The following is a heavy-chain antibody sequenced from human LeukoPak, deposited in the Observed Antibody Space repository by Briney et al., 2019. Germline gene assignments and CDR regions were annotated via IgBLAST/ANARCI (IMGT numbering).Heavy chain of an antibody. D-gene: IGHD1-26*01. CDR2: LTGSGDNT. CDR1: GSTFSNHA. CDR3: AKAHFGVGATHYFDS. J-gene: IGHJ4*02. V-gene: IGHV3-23*01. Sequence: GGSLRLSCTASGSTFSNHAMHWVRQAPGKGLEWVSALTGSGDNTYYADSVKGRFTISKDNSKNTLYLQMNSLRTEDTAVYYCAKAHFGVGATHYFDSWGQGTLVTVSS.